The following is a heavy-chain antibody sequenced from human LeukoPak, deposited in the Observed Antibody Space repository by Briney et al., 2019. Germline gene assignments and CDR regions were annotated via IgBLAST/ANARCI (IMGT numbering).Heavy chain of an antibody. J-gene: IGHJ4*02. V-gene: IGHV3-23*01. Sequence: GGSLRLSCAVSGFTFSGYAMSWVRQAPGKGLEWVSGISGGDNTYYADSVKGRFTFSTDNSKNTLYLQMNSLRAEDTAVYYCAKGFDFWSGYYDYWGQGTLVTASS. CDR3: AKGFDFWSGYYDY. D-gene: IGHD3-3*01. CDR2: ISGGDNT. CDR1: GFTFSGYA.